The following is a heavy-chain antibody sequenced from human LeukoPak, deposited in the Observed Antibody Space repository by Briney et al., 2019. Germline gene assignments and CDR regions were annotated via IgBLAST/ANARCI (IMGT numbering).Heavy chain of an antibody. V-gene: IGHV4-59*08. CDR2: IYYSGST. CDR1: GGSISSYY. Sequence: PSETLSLTCTVSGGSISSYYWSWIRQPPGKGLEWIGYIYYSGSTNYNPSLKSRATISVDTSKNQFSLKLSSVTAADTAVYYCASTNDFWSGYYYYGMDVWGQGTTVTVSS. J-gene: IGHJ6*02. D-gene: IGHD3-3*01. CDR3: ASTNDFWSGYYYYGMDV.